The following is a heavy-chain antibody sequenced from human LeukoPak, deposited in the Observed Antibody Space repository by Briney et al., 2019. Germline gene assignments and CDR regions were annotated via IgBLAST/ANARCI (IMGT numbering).Heavy chain of an antibody. J-gene: IGHJ4*02. D-gene: IGHD6-19*01. CDR2: IDPSDSYT. V-gene: IGHV5-10-1*01. CDR3: ARQRYDNGWYYFDY. Sequence: GESLRISCKGSGYSFTSYWISWVRQMPGKGLEWMGRIDPSDSYTNYSPSFQGHVTISADKSITTAHLQWNSLKASDTAMYYCARQRYDNGWYYFDYWGQGTLVTVSS. CDR1: GYSFTSYW.